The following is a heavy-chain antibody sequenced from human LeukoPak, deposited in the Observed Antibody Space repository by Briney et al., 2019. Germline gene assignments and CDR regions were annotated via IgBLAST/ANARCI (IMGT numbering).Heavy chain of an antibody. Sequence: GGSLRLSCAASGFTFSSYAMHWVRQAPGKGLEWVAVISYDGSNKYYADSVKGRFTISRDNSKNTLYLQMNSLRAEDTAVYYCASNHLPTGGYSSWAAYYYYYGMDVWGQGTTVTVSS. J-gene: IGHJ6*02. D-gene: IGHD5-18*01. CDR2: ISYDGSNK. V-gene: IGHV3-30-3*01. CDR3: ASNHLPTGGYSSWAAYYYYYGMDV. CDR1: GFTFSSYA.